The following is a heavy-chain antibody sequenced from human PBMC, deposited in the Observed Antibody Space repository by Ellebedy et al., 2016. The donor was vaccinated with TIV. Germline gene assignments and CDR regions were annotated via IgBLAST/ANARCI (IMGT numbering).Heavy chain of an antibody. J-gene: IGHJ3*02. CDR3: ARLGGGVAVAGRAFDI. Sequence: MPGGSLRLSCAVYGGSFSGYYWSWIRQPPGKGLEWIGRIYYSGSTYYNPSLKSRVTISVDTSKNQFSLKLSSVTAADTAVYYCARLGGGVAVAGRAFDIWGQGTMVTVSS. CDR2: IYYSGST. D-gene: IGHD6-19*01. V-gene: IGHV4-34*01. CDR1: GGSFSGYY.